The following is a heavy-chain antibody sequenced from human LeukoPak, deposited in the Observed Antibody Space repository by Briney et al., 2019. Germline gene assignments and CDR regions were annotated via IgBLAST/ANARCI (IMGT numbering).Heavy chain of an antibody. V-gene: IGHV3-48*03. Sequence: GGSLRLSCAASGFTFSSYEMNWVRQAPRKGLEWVSYISSSGSTIYYADSVKGRFTISRDNAKNSLYLQMNSLRAEDTAVYYGARGGAVAGLFWGQGTLVTVSS. J-gene: IGHJ4*02. D-gene: IGHD6-19*01. CDR1: GFTFSSYE. CDR3: ARGGAVAGLF. CDR2: ISSSGSTI.